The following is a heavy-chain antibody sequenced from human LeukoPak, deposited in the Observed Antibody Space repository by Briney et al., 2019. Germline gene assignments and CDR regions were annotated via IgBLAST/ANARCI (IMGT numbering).Heavy chain of an antibody. CDR1: GFTFSSYS. V-gene: IGHV3-48*04. CDR3: ARETIVFDN. J-gene: IGHJ4*02. CDR2: IHSGGTT. D-gene: IGHD1-26*01. Sequence: GGSLRLSCAASGFTFSSYSMNWVRQAPGKGLEWIAYIHSGGTTKYADSVKGRFTISRDNAENSLYLQMNSLRAEDTAVYYCARETIVFDNWGQGTLVAVSS.